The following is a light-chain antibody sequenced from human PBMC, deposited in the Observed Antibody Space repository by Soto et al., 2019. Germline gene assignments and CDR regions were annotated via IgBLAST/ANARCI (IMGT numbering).Light chain of an antibody. V-gene: IGKV3-15*01. CDR3: QQYNNWPLT. CDR1: LSVSSD. J-gene: IGKJ4*01. CDR2: RAF. Sequence: EIVITHSPATLSLSPLEISTLSCRASLSVSSDLAWYRQKPGQAPRLLIYRAFARATGIPARFSGSGFGTDFTLTISSLQSEDFAVYYCQQYNNWPLTFGGGTKVDIK.